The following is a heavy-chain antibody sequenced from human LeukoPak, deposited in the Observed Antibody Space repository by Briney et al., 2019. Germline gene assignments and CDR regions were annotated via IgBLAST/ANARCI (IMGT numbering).Heavy chain of an antibody. CDR1: GFTFSSSA. J-gene: IGHJ4*02. CDR2: ISASGGST. CDR3: ARASGTGDY. Sequence: GGSLRLSCAASGFTFSSSAMSWVRQVPGKGLEWVSGISASGGSTNYADSVRGRFTISRDNAKNSLYLQMNSLRAEDTAVYYCARASGTGDYWGQGTLVTVSS. D-gene: IGHD6-13*01. V-gene: IGHV3-23*01.